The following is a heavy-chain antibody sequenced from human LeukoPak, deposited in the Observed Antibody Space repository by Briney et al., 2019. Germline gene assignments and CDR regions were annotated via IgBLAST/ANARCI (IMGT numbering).Heavy chain of an antibody. CDR2: IYYSGST. Sequence: SETLSLTCTVSGVSLSSGDYYWSWIRQPPGKGLEWIGYIYYSGSTYYNPSLKSRLTISVDTSKNQFSLKLTSVTAADTAIYYCARVQMGGGTYIFGYWGQGTLVTVSS. CDR1: GVSLSSGDYY. J-gene: IGHJ4*02. V-gene: IGHV4-30-4*01. CDR3: ARVQMGGGTYIFGY. D-gene: IGHD1-26*01.